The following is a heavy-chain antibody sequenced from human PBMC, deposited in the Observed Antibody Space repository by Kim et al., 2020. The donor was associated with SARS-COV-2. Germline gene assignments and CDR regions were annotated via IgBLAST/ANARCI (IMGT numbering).Heavy chain of an antibody. V-gene: IGHV3-30*07. D-gene: IGHD3-3*01. Sequence: KGRFTISRDNSKNTLYLQMNSLRAEDTAVYYCARDQYDFWSGYYKAQIDYWGQGTLVTVSS. J-gene: IGHJ4*02. CDR3: ARDQYDFWSGYYKAQIDY.